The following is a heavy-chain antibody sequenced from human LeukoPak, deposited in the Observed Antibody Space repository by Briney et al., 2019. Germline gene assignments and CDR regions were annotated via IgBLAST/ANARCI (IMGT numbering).Heavy chain of an antibody. J-gene: IGHJ6*03. D-gene: IGHD3-16*01. CDR1: GFTFSRYG. CDR3: ALGVSGYYYYMDV. CDR2: IRYDGSNK. V-gene: IGHV3-30*02. Sequence: PGGSLRLSCAASGFTFSRYGMHWVRQAPGKELEWVAFIRYDGSNKYYADSVKGRFTISRDNSKNTLYLQMNSLRAEDTAVYYRALGVSGYYYYMDVWGKGTTVTISS.